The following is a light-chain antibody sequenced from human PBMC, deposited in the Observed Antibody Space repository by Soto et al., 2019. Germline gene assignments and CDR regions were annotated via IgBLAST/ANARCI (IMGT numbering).Light chain of an antibody. CDR3: GTWDSSLSCVV. J-gene: IGLJ2*01. Sequence: QSVLTQPPSVSAAPGQKVTISCSGSSSNIGNNYVSWYQQLPGTAPKLLIYDNNKRPSGIPDRFSGSKSGTSATLGITGLQTGDEADYYCGTWDSSLSCVVFGGGTKVPVL. CDR1: SSNIGNNY. V-gene: IGLV1-51*01. CDR2: DNN.